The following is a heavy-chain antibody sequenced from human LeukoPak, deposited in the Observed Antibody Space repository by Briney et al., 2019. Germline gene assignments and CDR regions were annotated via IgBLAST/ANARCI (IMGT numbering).Heavy chain of an antibody. J-gene: IGHJ4*01. CDR2: ISSSSSYI. Sequence: GGSLRLSCAASGFTFSSYSMNWVRQAPGKGLEWGSSISSSSSYIYYADSEKGRFTISRDNAKNSLYLQMNSLSAEDTAVYYCAREGTVVTQPFDSWGPGTLVTVSS. CDR1: GFTFSSYS. CDR3: AREGTVVTQPFDS. D-gene: IGHD4-23*01. V-gene: IGHV3-21*01.